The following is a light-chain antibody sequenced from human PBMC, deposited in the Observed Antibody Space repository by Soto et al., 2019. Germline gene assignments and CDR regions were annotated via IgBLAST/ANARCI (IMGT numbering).Light chain of an antibody. CDR2: GSS. V-gene: IGKV3-20*01. CDR3: QQYGSSWT. CDR1: QSVGSN. J-gene: IGKJ1*01. Sequence: EILLTQSPATLPVSPGERATLSCRASQSVGSNLAWFQQKPGQAPRLLIYGSSTRATGIPDRFSGSGSGTDFTLTISRLEPEDFAVYYCQQYGSSWTFGQGTKVDIK.